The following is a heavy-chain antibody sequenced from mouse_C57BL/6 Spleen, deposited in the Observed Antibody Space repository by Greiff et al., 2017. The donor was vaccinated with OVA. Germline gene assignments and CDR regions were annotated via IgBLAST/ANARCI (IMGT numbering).Heavy chain of an antibody. D-gene: IGHD2-2*01. V-gene: IGHV7-3*01. CDR2: IRNKANGYTT. Sequence: EVNLVESGGGLVQPGGSLSLSCAASGFTFTDYYMSWVRQPPGKALEWLGFIRNKANGYTTEYSASVKGRFTISRDNSQSILYLQMNALRAEDSATYYCARYIGGYGYFDDWGQGTTLTVSS. J-gene: IGHJ2*01. CDR3: ARYIGGYGYFDD. CDR1: GFTFTDYY.